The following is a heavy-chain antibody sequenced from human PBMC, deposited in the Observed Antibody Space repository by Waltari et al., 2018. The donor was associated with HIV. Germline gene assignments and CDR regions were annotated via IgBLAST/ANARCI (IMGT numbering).Heavy chain of an antibody. CDR1: AYTFNSNYG. V-gene: IGHV1-18*01. D-gene: IGHD3-9*01. J-gene: IGHJ5*02. CDR2: ISVYNGNT. Sequence: QVQLVQSGAEVQKPGASVKDSCTASAYTFNSNYGITWVRQAPGQGLEWMGWISVYNGNTNYAQKLQGRITMTTDTSTRTTYMELRSLRSDDTAVYYCARDRADDILTGPLGPWGQGTLVTVSS. CDR3: ARDRADDILTGPLGP.